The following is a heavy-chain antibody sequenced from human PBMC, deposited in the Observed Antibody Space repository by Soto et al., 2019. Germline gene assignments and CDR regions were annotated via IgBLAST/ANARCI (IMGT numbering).Heavy chain of an antibody. Sequence: EVQVVESGGGLVQPGESLRLSCAASGFTFSTNNMYWVRQAPGKGLEWVAYISSSSTTIQYADSVKGRFTISRDNAKNSLYLRMNRLRAEDTAVYYCAREHLGWLDPWGQGTLVTVSS. V-gene: IGHV3-48*01. D-gene: IGHD3-16*01. CDR1: GFTFSTNN. CDR2: ISSSSTTI. J-gene: IGHJ5*02. CDR3: AREHLGWLDP.